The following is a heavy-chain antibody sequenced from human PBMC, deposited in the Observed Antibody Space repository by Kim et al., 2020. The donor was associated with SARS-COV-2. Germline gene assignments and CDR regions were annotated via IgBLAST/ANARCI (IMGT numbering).Heavy chain of an antibody. CDR2: IYYSGST. J-gene: IGHJ6*02. V-gene: IGHV4-59*13. CDR1: GGSISSYY. CDR3: ARDRFYRGDYFDWLATPSGNYYYYYGMDV. Sequence: SETLSLTCTVSGGSISSYYWSWIRQPPGKGLEWIGYIYYSGSTNYNPSLKSRVTISVDTSKNQFSLKLSSVTAADTAVYYCARDRFYRGDYFDWLATPSGNYYYYYGMDVWGQGTTVTVSS. D-gene: IGHD3-9*01.